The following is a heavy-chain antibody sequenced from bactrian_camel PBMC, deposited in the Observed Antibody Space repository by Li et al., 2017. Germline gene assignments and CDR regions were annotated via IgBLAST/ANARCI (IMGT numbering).Heavy chain of an antibody. V-gene: IGHV3-2*01. J-gene: IGHJ7*01. D-gene: IGHD2*01. CDR1: PYIFTRCG. CDR2: IDSDGTNT. Sequence: HVQLVESGGGSVQAGGSLKLSCAVSPYIFTRCGLGWYRQAPGKGLEWVSAIDSDGTNTYYADTAKGRFTISRDNAKNTVYLQMNSLQSEDTGLYYCATDLLWDGTDYHTDYGMNYWGVGTQVTVS.